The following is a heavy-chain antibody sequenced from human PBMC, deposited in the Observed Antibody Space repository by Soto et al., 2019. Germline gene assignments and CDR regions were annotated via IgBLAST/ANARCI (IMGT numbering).Heavy chain of an antibody. J-gene: IGHJ2*01. CDR3: AKGTTVTPWRYFDL. CDR1: RFTFSSYG. CDR2: TSYDGGYK. V-gene: IGHV3-30*18. D-gene: IGHD4-17*01. Sequence: QGQLVESGGGVVQPGRSLRLSCEASRFTFSSYGMHWVRQAPGKGLEWVAVTSYDGGYKNYAGSVKGRFTISRDNSRNTLYLQMNSLRGEDTAVYYCAKGTTVTPWRYFDLWGRGTLVTVSS.